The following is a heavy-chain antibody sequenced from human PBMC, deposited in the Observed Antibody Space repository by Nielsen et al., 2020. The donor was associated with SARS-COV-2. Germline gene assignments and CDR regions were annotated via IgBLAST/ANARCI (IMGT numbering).Heavy chain of an antibody. V-gene: IGHV3-23*01. CDR1: GFTFSKYA. CDR2: IFSNGAAA. D-gene: IGHD7-27*01. Sequence: GESLKISCAASGFTFSKYAMSWVRQSPGKGLEWVSGIFSNGAAAWYAESVKGRFTISRDNSKNKLYLQLNSLRAEDTAIYYCAKDETTSGVNFFHYWGQGALVTVSS. J-gene: IGHJ4*02. CDR3: AKDETTSGVNFFHY.